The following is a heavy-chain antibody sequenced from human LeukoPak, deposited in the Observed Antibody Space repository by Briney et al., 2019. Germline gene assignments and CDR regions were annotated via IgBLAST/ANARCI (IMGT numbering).Heavy chain of an antibody. CDR3: ARDRRLGELRLKRTVAFAI. CDR2: INPNSGGT. V-gene: IGHV1-2*02. Sequence: ASVKVSFTSSGYTFTGYYMHWVRQAPGQGLEWMGWINPNSGGTNYAQKFQGRVTMTRDTSISTAYMELSRLRSDDTAVYYCARDRRLGELRLKRTVAFAIWDRATMVTVSS. J-gene: IGHJ3*02. CDR1: GYTFTGYY. D-gene: IGHD3-16*01.